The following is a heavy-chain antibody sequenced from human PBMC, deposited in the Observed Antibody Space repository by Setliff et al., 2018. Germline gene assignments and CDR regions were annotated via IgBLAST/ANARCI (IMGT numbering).Heavy chain of an antibody. D-gene: IGHD5-12*01. CDR3: ARGGYNGYAVFDD. J-gene: IGHJ4*02. V-gene: IGHV1-18*01. CDR1: GYTFTRYG. Sequence: ASVKVSCKASGYTFTRYGISWVRQAPGKGFEWMGWIGPYNGNTYYAQKFQGRVAITTDTSTSTAYMELRSLSSVTAADTAVYYCARGGYNGYAVFDDWGQGALVTVSS. CDR2: IGPYNGNT.